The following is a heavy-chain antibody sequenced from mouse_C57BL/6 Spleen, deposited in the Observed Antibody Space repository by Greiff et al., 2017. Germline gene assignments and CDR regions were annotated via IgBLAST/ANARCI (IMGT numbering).Heavy chain of an antibody. D-gene: IGHD4-1*01. V-gene: IGHV1-4*01. Sequence: VQLQQSGAELARPGASVKMSCKASGYTFTSYTMHWVKQRPGQGLEWIGYINPSSGYTKYNQKFKDKATLTADKSSSTAYMQLSSLTSEDSAVYYCARVPLGRDSMDYWGQGTSVTVSS. CDR2: INPSSGYT. CDR3: ARVPLGRDSMDY. CDR1: GYTFTSYT. J-gene: IGHJ4*01.